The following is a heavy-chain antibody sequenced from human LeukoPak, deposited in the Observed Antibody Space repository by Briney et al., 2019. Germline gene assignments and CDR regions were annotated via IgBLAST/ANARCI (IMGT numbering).Heavy chain of an antibody. CDR3: ARGQYQLLR. J-gene: IGHJ4*02. CDR1: GFIYSIYW. V-gene: IGHV3-7*01. Sequence: PGGSLRLSCAASGFIYSIYWMSWVRQAPGKGLEWVANIKQDGSEKYYVDSVKGRFTISRDKGKNSQYLQMNSLRAEDTVVYYCARGQYQLLRWGQGTLVTVSS. CDR2: IKQDGSEK. D-gene: IGHD2-2*01.